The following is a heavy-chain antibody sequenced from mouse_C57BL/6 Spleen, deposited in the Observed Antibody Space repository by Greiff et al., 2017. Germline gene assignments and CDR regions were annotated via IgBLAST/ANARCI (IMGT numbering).Heavy chain of an antibody. Sequence: ESGPGLVKPSQSLSLTCSVTGYSITSGYYWNWIRQIPGNKLEWMGYISYDGSNNYNPSLKNRISITRDTSKNQFFLKLNSVTTEDTATYYCAREEMITTVYFDYWGQGTTLTVSS. CDR2: ISYDGSN. CDR3: AREEMITTVYFDY. D-gene: IGHD2-4*01. V-gene: IGHV3-6*01. J-gene: IGHJ2*01. CDR1: GYSITSGYY.